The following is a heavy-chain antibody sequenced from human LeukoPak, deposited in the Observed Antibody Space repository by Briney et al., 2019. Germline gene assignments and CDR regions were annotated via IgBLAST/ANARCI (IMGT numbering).Heavy chain of an antibody. D-gene: IGHD2-2*01. Sequence: GGSLRLSCAASGFTFSSYGMHWVRQAPGKGLEWVAVIWYDGSNKYYADSAKGRFTISRDNSKNTLYLQMNSLRAEDTAVYYCARDLGDIVVVPAAMPFDYWGQGTLVTVSS. J-gene: IGHJ4*02. CDR2: IWYDGSNK. CDR1: GFTFSSYG. V-gene: IGHV3-33*01. CDR3: ARDLGDIVVVPAAMPFDY.